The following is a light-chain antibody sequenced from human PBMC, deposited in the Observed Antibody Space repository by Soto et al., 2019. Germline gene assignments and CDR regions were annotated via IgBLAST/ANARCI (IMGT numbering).Light chain of an antibody. CDR1: NIGSKS. Sequence: SYELTQPPSVSVAPGKTARITCGGNNIGSKSVHWYQQKPGQAPVLVIYYDSDRPSGIPERFSGSNSGNTATLTISRVEAGDEADYYCQVWDSSSARFPWVFGGGTKVTVL. V-gene: IGLV3-21*04. CDR3: QVWDSSSARFPWV. J-gene: IGLJ3*02. CDR2: YDS.